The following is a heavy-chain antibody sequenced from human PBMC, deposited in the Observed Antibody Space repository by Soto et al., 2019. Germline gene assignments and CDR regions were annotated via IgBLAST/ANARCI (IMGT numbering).Heavy chain of an antibody. D-gene: IGHD2-2*01. CDR3: ARHSRSPYQLPHSFDY. Sequence: PGESLKISCKGSGYSFTSYWIGWVRQMPGKGLEWMGIIHPGDSDTRYSPSFQGQVTISADKSISTAYLQWSSLKASDTALYYCARHSRSPYQLPHSFDYWGQGTLVTVSS. CDR2: IHPGDSDT. CDR1: GYSFTSYW. V-gene: IGHV5-51*01. J-gene: IGHJ4*02.